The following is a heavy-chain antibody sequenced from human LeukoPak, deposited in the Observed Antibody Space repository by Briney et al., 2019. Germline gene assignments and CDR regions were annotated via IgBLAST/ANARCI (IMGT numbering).Heavy chain of an antibody. CDR3: ASLGLGYCSGGRCPGYFDL. Sequence: ASVKVSCKASGYTFTSYGISWVRQAPGQGLEWMGWISAYNGNTNYAQKLQGRVTMTTDTSTSTAYMELRSLRSDDTAVYYCASLGLGYCSGGRCPGYFDLWGRGTLVTVSS. J-gene: IGHJ2*01. V-gene: IGHV1-18*01. D-gene: IGHD2-15*01. CDR2: ISAYNGNT. CDR1: GYTFTSYG.